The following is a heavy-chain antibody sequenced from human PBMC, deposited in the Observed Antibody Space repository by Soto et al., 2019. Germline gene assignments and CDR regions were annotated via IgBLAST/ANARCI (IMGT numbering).Heavy chain of an antibody. D-gene: IGHD4-17*01. CDR2: ISGSGGST. CDR3: AKGPAQTTVTMPELPDY. V-gene: IGHV3-23*01. CDR1: GFTFSSYA. J-gene: IGHJ4*02. Sequence: HPGGSLRLSCAASGFTFSSYAMSWVRQAPGKGLEWVSAISGSGGSTYYADSVKGRFTISRDNSKNTLYLQMNSLRAEDTAVYYCAKGPAQTTVTMPELPDYWGQGTLVTVSS.